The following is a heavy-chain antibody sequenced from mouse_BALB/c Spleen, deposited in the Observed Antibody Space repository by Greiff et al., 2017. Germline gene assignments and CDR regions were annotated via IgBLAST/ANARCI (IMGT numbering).Heavy chain of an antibody. CDR3: ARLDYYGSSSLYFDY. J-gene: IGHJ2*01. D-gene: IGHD1-1*01. V-gene: IGHV5-6*01. Sequence: EVHLVESGGDLVKPGGSLKLSCAASGFTFSSYGMSWVRQTPDKRLEWVATISSGGSYTYYPDSVKGRFTISRDNAKNTLYLQMSSLKSEDTAMYYCARLDYYGSSSLYFDYWGQGTTLTVSS. CDR2: ISSGGSYT. CDR1: GFTFSSYG.